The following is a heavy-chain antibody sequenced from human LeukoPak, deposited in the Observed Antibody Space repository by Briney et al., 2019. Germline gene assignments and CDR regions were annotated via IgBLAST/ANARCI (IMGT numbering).Heavy chain of an antibody. V-gene: IGHV4-61*02. CDR1: GGSISSGSYY. CDR2: IYTSGST. D-gene: IGHD3-22*01. J-gene: IGHJ4*02. Sequence: SQTLSLTCTVSGGSISSGSYYWSWIRQPAGKGLEWIGRIYTSGSTNYNPSLKSRVTISVDTSKNQFSLKLSPVTAADTAVYYCAREVYDSSGYYLDYWGQGTLVTVSS. CDR3: AREVYDSSGYYLDY.